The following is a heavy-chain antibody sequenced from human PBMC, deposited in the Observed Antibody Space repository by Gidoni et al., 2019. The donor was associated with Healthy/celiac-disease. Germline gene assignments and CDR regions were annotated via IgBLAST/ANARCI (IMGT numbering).Heavy chain of an antibody. CDR3: ARLTYYDFWSGRGAFDY. CDR1: GGSISSYY. J-gene: IGHJ4*02. Sequence: QVQLQESGPGLVKPSETLSLTCTVSGGSISSYYWSWIRQPPGKGLEWIGYIYYSGSTNYNPSLKSRVTISVDTSKNQFSLKLSSVTAADTAVYYCARLTYYDFWSGRGAFDYWGQGTLVTVSS. CDR2: IYYSGST. D-gene: IGHD3-3*01. V-gene: IGHV4-59*01.